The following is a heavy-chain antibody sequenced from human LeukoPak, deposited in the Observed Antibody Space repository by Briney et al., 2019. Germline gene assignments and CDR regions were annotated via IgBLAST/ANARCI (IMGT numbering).Heavy chain of an antibody. D-gene: IGHD5-18*01. CDR3: AKWFVDTADNWFDP. V-gene: IGHV3-21*04. CDR1: GFAFRSYT. Sequence: GGSLRLSCAASGFAFRSYTMNWVRQAPGKGLEWVSSITSSSTYIYYADSVKGRFTISRDNAKTSLYLQMNSLRADDTAVYYCAKWFVDTADNWFDPWGQGTLVTVSS. CDR2: ITSSSTYI. J-gene: IGHJ5*02.